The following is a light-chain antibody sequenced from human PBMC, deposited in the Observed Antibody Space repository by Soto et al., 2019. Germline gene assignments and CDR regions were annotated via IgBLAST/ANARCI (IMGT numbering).Light chain of an antibody. CDR3: QSYDTSPSGYV. CDR2: ANN. J-gene: IGLJ1*01. CDR1: SSNIGAGYD. Sequence: QSVLTQPPSVSGAPGQRVTISCTGSSSNIGAGYDVHWYRQLPGTAPKLLIYANNNRPAGVPDRFSASKSGTSASLAITGLQAEDEADYYCQSYDTSPSGYVFGTGTNVTVL. V-gene: IGLV1-40*01.